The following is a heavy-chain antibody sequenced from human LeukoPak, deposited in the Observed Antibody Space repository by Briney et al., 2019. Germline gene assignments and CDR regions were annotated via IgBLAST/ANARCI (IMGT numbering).Heavy chain of an antibody. CDR1: GFTFRSYS. D-gene: IGHD3-10*01. CDR2: ISRTGSTI. V-gene: IGHV3-48*01. CDR3: ARDGTGGVNYFGAGSYDS. Sequence: PGGSLRLSCVASGFTFRSYSLNWVRQAPGKGLEWISYISRTGSTIYYTDSVKGRFTISRDNGKNSLYLQMNSLEVEDTAMYYCARDGTGGVNYFGAGSYDSWGQGTLVVVSS. J-gene: IGHJ4*02.